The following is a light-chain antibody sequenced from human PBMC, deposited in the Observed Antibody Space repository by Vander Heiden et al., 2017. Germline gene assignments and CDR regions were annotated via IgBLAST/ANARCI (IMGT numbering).Light chain of an antibody. Sequence: EIVLTQSPGTPSLSPGERATRPCRASQSVSSSYLAWYQQKPGQAPRLLIYGASSRATGIPDRFSGSGSGTDFTLTISRLEPEDFAVYYCQHYGSSPYTFGQGTKLEIK. CDR1: QSVSSSY. CDR2: GAS. V-gene: IGKV3-20*01. CDR3: QHYGSSPYT. J-gene: IGKJ2*01.